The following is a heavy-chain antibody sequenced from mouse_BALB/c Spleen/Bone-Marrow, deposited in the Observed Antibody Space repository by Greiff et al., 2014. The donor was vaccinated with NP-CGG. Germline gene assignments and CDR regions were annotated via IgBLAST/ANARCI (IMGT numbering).Heavy chain of an antibody. CDR3: TRSYYAKEGAWFAY. J-gene: IGHJ3*01. CDR1: GYTFTSYY. Sequence: LVESGAELVKPGASVKLSCKASGYTFTSYYMYWVKQRPGQGLEWIGGINPSNGGTNFNEKFKSKATLTVDKSSSTAYMQLSSLTSEDSAVYYCTRSYYAKEGAWFAYWGQGTLVTVYA. V-gene: IGHV1S81*02. CDR2: INPSNGGT. D-gene: IGHD1-1*01.